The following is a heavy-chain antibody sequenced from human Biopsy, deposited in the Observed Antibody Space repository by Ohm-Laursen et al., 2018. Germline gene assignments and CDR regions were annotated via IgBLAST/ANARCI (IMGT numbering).Heavy chain of an antibody. D-gene: IGHD3-10*01. CDR3: VKGVKERVGWFGYFDL. Sequence: RSLRLSCAASGFTFSNYAMHWVRQAPGKGLEWVAVISYHGSDKYYAGSVQGRFIISRDNSNNTLYVQMNSLRHEDTAVYYCVKGVKERVGWFGYFDLWGRGTLVTVSS. CDR2: ISYHGSDK. CDR1: GFTFSNYA. V-gene: IGHV3-30*18. J-gene: IGHJ2*01.